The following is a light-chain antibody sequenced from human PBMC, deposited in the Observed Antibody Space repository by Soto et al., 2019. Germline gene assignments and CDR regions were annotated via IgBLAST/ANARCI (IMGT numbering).Light chain of an antibody. CDR2: AAS. CDR3: QQLNSYPIP. V-gene: IGKV1-9*01. CDR1: QGISSY. Sequence: IHLTQSPSSLSASVGDRVTITCRASQGISSYLAWYQQKPGKAPKLLIYAASTLQSGVPSRFSGSGSGTDFTLTISSLQPEDFATYYCQQLNSYPIPFGPGTKVDIK. J-gene: IGKJ3*01.